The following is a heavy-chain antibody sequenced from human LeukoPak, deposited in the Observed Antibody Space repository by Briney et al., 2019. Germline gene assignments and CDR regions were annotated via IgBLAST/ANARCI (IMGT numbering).Heavy chain of an antibody. CDR2: INHSVST. CDR3: ARGWRFGELSVNWFDP. CDR1: GGSFSVYY. D-gene: IGHD3-10*01. Sequence: PSETLSLACSVYGGSFSVYYCSWIRQPPGKGLGWIGEINHSVSTNYKPSLKSRVTISVDTSKNQVSLKLSSVSAADTAVYYCARGWRFGELSVNWFDPWGQGTLVTVSS. J-gene: IGHJ5*02. V-gene: IGHV4-34*01.